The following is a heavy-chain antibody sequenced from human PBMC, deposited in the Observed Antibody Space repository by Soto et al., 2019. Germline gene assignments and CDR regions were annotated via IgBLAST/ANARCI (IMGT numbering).Heavy chain of an antibody. D-gene: IGHD5-18*01. CDR3: ARSQIQLWFYHFDY. CDR2: IYSGGST. Sequence: PGGSLRLSCAASGFTVSSNYMSWVRQAPGKGLEWVSVIYSGGSTYYADSVKGRFTISRDNSKNTLYLQMNSLRAEDTAVYYCARSQIQLWFYHFDYWGQGTLVTVSS. V-gene: IGHV3-53*01. CDR1: GFTVSSNY. J-gene: IGHJ4*02.